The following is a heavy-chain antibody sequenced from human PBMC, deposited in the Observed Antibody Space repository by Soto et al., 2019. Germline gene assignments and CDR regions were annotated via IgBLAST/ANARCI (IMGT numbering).Heavy chain of an antibody. CDR1: GFTFSNAW. CDR2: IKSKTDGGTT. J-gene: IGHJ6*03. CDR3: TTVNPLLPDFGVVIIPAYYYYYMDV. V-gene: IGHV3-15*01. D-gene: IGHD3-3*01. Sequence: EVQLVESGGGLVKPGGSLRLSCAASGFTFSNAWMSWVRQAPGKGLEWVGRIKSKTDGGTTDYAAPVKGRFTISRDDSKNTLYLQMNSLKTDDTAVYYCTTVNPLLPDFGVVIIPAYYYYYMDVWGKGTTVTVSS.